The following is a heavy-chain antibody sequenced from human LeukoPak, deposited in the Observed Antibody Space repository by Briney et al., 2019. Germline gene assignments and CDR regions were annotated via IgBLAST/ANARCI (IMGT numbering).Heavy chain of an antibody. CDR2: IIPIFGTA. D-gene: IGHD3-10*01. Sequence: LVKVSCKASGGTFSSYAISWVRQAPGQGLEWMGGIIPIFGTANYAQKFQGRVTITADKSTSTAYMELSSLRSEDTAVYYCARVITMVRGSPIPGPYFDYWGQGTLVTVSS. CDR3: ARVITMVRGSPIPGPYFDY. V-gene: IGHV1-69*06. J-gene: IGHJ4*02. CDR1: GGTFSSYA.